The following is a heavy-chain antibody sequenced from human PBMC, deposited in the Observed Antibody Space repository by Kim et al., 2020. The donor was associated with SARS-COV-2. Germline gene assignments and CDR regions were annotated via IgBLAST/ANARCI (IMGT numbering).Heavy chain of an antibody. D-gene: IGHD3-10*01. V-gene: IGHV1-3*01. J-gene: IGHJ4*02. CDR3: ARGYYYGSGSLGDY. Sequence: SQKFQGRVTITRDTSASTAYMELSSLRSEDTAVYYCARGYYYGSGSLGDYWGQGTLVTVSS.